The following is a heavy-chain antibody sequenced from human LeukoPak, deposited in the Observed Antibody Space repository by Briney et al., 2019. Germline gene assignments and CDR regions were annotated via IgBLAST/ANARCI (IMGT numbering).Heavy chain of an antibody. Sequence: PSETLSLTCTVSGGSISSSSYYWGWIRQPPGKGLEWIGAIYYSGDTYYNPSLKSRVTISVDTSKNQFSLKLSSVTAADTAVYYCARVRGGGYCSGGSCYAPNWFDPWGQGTLVTVSS. CDR1: GGSISSSSYY. CDR2: IYYSGDT. D-gene: IGHD2-15*01. V-gene: IGHV4-39*01. CDR3: ARVRGGGYCSGGSCYAPNWFDP. J-gene: IGHJ5*02.